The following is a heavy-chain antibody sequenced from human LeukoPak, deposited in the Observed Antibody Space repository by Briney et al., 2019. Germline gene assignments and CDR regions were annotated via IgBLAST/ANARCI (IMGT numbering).Heavy chain of an antibody. CDR3: APLGVPAAAGWFDP. J-gene: IGHJ5*02. V-gene: IGHV4-30-4*08. D-gene: IGHD2-2*01. Sequence: TLSLTCTVSGGSISSGDYYWSWIRQPPGKGLEWIRYIYYSGSTYYNPSLKSRVTISVDTSKNQFSLKLSSVTAADTAVYYCAPLGVPAAAGWFDPWGQGTLVTVSS. CDR1: GGSISSGDYY. CDR2: IYYSGST.